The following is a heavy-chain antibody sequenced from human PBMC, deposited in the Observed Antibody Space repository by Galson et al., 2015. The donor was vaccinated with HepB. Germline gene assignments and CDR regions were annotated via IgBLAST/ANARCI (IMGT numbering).Heavy chain of an antibody. V-gene: IGHV3-43*01. J-gene: IGHJ6*02. CDR1: GFTFDDYT. D-gene: IGHD2-21*02. CDR3: AKDISGCGGDCYSDYYYGMDV. CDR2: ISWDGGST. Sequence: SLRLSCAASGFTFDDYTMHWVRQAPGKGLEWVSLISWDGGSTYYADSVKGRFTISRDNSKNSLYLQMNSLRTEDTALYYCAKDISGCGGDCYSDYYYGMDVWGQGTTVTVSS.